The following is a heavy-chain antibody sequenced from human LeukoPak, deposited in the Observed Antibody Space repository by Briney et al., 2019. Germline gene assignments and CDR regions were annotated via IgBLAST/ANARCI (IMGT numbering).Heavy chain of an antibody. Sequence: SVTVSCKASGGTFSIYAISWVRQAPGQGLEWMGGIIPIFGTANYAQKFQGRVTITADKFTSTAYMELSSLRSEDTAVYYCARGSINDAFDIWGQGTMVTVSS. CDR3: ARGSINDAFDI. D-gene: IGHD5-12*01. CDR2: IIPIFGTA. CDR1: GGTFSIYA. J-gene: IGHJ3*02. V-gene: IGHV1-69*06.